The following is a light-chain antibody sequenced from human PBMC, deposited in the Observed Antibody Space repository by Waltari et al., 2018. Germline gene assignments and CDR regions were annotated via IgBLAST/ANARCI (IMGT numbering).Light chain of an antibody. CDR2: TAS. V-gene: IGKV1-12*01. CDR3: LQAYSFPRT. J-gene: IGKJ2*01. CDR1: QGISSR. Sequence: DIQMTPSPSFVSASVGDRVTITCRAIQGISSRLAWYQQKPGKAPNLLIYTASTLQSGVPSRFSGSGSGTEFTLIITTLQPEDFATYFCLQAYSFPRTFGQGTKLEIK.